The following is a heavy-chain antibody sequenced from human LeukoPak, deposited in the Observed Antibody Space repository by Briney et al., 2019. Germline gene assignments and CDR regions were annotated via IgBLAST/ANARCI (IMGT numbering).Heavy chain of an antibody. Sequence: GGSLRLSCAASGFTFSSYEMNWVRQAPGKGLEWVSYISSSGSTIYYADSVKGRFTISRDNAKNSLYLQMNSLRAEDTAVYYCARDSSSWYNWFDPWGQGTLVTVSS. J-gene: IGHJ5*02. V-gene: IGHV3-48*03. CDR1: GFTFSSYE. CDR2: ISSSGSTI. CDR3: ARDSSSWYNWFDP. D-gene: IGHD6-13*01.